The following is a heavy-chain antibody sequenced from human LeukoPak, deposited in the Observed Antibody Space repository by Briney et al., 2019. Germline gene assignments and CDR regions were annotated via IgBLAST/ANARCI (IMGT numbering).Heavy chain of an antibody. Sequence: GGPLRLSCAVSGQRYRRFAMSGVRQGTARGGEGVSSIRGNEETLEAESVKGRFTLSSDRSRKTVFFELNNLKAQDTAIYYFARASWVMCAHSVRWGQGTLVTVSS. D-gene: IGHD3-16*01. CDR1: GQRYRRFA. J-gene: IGHJ4*02. CDR2: IRGNEET. V-gene: IGHV3-23*01. CDR3: ARASWVMCAHSVR.